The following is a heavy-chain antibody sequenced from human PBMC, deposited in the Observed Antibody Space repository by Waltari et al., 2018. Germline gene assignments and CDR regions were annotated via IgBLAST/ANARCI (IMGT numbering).Heavy chain of an antibody. CDR2: ISSSGSTR. CDR1: GFTFSSYE. D-gene: IGHD1-1*01. CDR3: ARVGELEPFDY. Sequence: EVQLVESGGGLVQPGGSLRLSCAASGFTFSSYEMNWVRQAPGKGLEWVSYISSSGSTRDYADSVKGRFTISRDNAKNSLYLQMNSLRAEDTAVYYCARVGELEPFDYWGQGTLVTVSS. J-gene: IGHJ4*02. V-gene: IGHV3-48*03.